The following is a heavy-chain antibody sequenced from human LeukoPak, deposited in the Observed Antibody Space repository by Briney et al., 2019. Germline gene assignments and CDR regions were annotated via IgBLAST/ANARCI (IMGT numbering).Heavy chain of an antibody. J-gene: IGHJ3*02. D-gene: IGHD3-3*02. CDR1: GFSLSTSGVG. Sequence: SGPTLVKPTQTLTLTCTFSGFSLSTSGVGVGWIRQPPGKALEWLALIYWNDDKRYSPSLKSRLTITKDTSKNQVVLTMTNMDPVDTATYYCAHASTSRRRGYSLFDAFDIWGQGTMVTVSS. CDR2: IYWNDDK. V-gene: IGHV2-5*01. CDR3: AHASTSRRRGYSLFDAFDI.